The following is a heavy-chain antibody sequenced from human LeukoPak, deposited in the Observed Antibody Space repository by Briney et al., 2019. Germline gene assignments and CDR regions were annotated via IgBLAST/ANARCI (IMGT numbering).Heavy chain of an antibody. V-gene: IGHV3-53*01. CDR2: IYSGGST. Sequence: GRSLRLSCAASGFTFSSYGMHWVRQAPGKGLEWVSVIYSGGSTYYADSVKGRFTISRDNSKNTLYLQMNSLRAEDTAVYYCARDPRSKYSSGWSTAWGQGTLVTVSS. CDR1: GFTFSSYG. J-gene: IGHJ5*02. CDR3: ARDPRSKYSSGWSTA. D-gene: IGHD6-19*01.